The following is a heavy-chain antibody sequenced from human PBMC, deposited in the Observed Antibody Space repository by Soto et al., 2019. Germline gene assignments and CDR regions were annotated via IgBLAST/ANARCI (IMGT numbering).Heavy chain of an antibody. J-gene: IGHJ4*02. D-gene: IGHD3-22*01. CDR2: IYHSGST. V-gene: IGHV4-30-2*02. Sequence: SETLSLTCAVSGGSIISGGYSWSWIRQPPGKGLEWIGYIYHSGSTYYNPSLKSRVTISVDTSKNQFSLKLSSVTAADTAVYYCAKVVGDGNDYYDFWGQGTLVTVSS. CDR3: AKVVGDGNDYYDF. CDR1: GGSIISGGYS.